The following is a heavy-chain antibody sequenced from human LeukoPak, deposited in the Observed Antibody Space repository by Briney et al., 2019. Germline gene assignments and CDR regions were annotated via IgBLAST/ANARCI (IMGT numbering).Heavy chain of an antibody. D-gene: IGHD2-15*01. CDR2: ISYTENT. J-gene: IGHJ4*02. V-gene: IGHV4-31*03. Sequence: SETLSLTCTVSGGSITSGGYYWSWLRHHPGKGLEWIGYISYTENTYYNPSLENRVNTSLDTSKNHFSLRLISVTAADTAVYYCARGLPVSAAVGYFDYWGQGSLVTVSS. CDR1: GGSITSGGYY. CDR3: ARGLPVSAAVGYFDY.